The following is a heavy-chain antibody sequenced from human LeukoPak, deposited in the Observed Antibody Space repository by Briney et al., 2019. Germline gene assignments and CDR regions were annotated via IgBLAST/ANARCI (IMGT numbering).Heavy chain of an antibody. D-gene: IGHD2-8*01. CDR2: IKWSSGFI. CDR3: TRGPACNNNAICHYYLDQ. J-gene: IGHJ4*02. Sequence: GGSLRLSCAVSGFTLEGYAVHWVRQAPGKGLEGVSGIKWSSGFIGYADFVQGRFTLSRDSAKKSLYLQLNSLRGDDTALYYCTRGPACNNNAICHYYLDQWGQGTLVTVSS. CDR1: GFTLEGYA. V-gene: IGHV3-9*01.